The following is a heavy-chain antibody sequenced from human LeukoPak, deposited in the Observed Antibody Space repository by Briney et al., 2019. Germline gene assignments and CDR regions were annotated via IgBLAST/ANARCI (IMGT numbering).Heavy chain of an antibody. V-gene: IGHV3-30*18. CDR1: GFTFSNYD. J-gene: IGHJ4*02. CDR3: AKRGLTYYSDY. D-gene: IGHD1-20*01. CDR2: TSYDGSDK. Sequence: GGSLRLSCAASGFTFSNYDMLWVRQAPGKGLEWEAVTSYDGSDKYYADSVKGRFTISRDNSKNTLFLQMNSLRAEDTAVYYCAKRGLTYYSDYWGQGTLVTVSS.